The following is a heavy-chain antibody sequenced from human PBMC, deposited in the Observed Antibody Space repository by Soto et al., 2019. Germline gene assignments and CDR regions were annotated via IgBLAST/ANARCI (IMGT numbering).Heavy chain of an antibody. V-gene: IGHV3-23*01. J-gene: IGHJ6*02. CDR2: ISGSGIST. Sequence: EAQLLESGGGLVQPGGSLRLSCAAYGFTFSTYPMSWVRQAPGKGLEWGSGISGSGISTYYTDSGKGRFTISRDNSKNTVFLQMNSLRDEDTAVYYCVKPPVITASYYYYDMDVWGQGTTVTVSS. CDR1: GFTFSTYP. CDR3: VKPPVITASYYYYDMDV. D-gene: IGHD4-4*01.